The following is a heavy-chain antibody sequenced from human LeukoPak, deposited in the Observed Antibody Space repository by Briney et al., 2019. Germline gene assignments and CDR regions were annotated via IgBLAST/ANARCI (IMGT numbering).Heavy chain of an antibody. CDR2: IYYSGTT. Sequence: PSETLSLTCTVSGGSISSGDHYWSRIRQPPGKGREWIGYIYYSGTTYYNPSLMSRVTISVDTSKNQFSLKLRSVTAADTAVYYCARVTMQHYFDYWGQGTLVTVSS. CDR3: ARVTMQHYFDY. D-gene: IGHD2-2*01. CDR1: GGSISSGDHY. V-gene: IGHV4-30-4*01. J-gene: IGHJ4*02.